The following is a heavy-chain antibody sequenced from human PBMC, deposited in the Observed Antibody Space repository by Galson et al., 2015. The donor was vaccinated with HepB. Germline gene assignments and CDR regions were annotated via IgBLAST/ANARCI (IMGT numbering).Heavy chain of an antibody. CDR2: ISAYNGNT. Sequence: SVKVSCKASGSTFTSYSISWVRQAPGQGLEWMGWISAYNGNTNYAQKLQGRVTMTTDTSTSTAYMELRSLRSDDTAVYYCASLGEIAVAGRDYYYGMDVWGQGTTVTVSS. J-gene: IGHJ6*02. CDR3: ASLGEIAVAGRDYYYGMDV. CDR1: GSTFTSYS. V-gene: IGHV1-18*04. D-gene: IGHD6-19*01.